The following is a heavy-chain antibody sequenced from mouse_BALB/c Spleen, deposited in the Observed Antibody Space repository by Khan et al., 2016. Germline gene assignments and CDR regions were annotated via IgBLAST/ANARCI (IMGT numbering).Heavy chain of an antibody. J-gene: IGHJ2*01. CDR3: ASYYRYYFDY. CDR1: GYSITSGY. CDR2: ISYSGST. Sequence: VQLKESGPSLVKPSQTLSLTCSVTGYSITSGYWNWIRKFPGNKLEYMGNISYSGSTSYNPSLKSRISITRDPSKNQYYLQLNPVNTDDTATYYCASYYRYYFDYWGQGTTLTVSS. V-gene: IGHV3-8*02. D-gene: IGHD2-14*01.